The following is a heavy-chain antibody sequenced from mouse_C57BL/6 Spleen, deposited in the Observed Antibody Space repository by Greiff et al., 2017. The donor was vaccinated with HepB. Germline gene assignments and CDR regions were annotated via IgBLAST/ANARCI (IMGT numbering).Heavy chain of an antibody. CDR2: IYPRSGNT. CDR1: GYTFTSYG. D-gene: IGHD3-2*02. J-gene: IGHJ3*01. Sequence: QVQLQQSGAELARPGASVKLSCKASGYTFTSYGISWVKQRTGQGLEWIGEIYPRSGNTYYNEKFKGKATLTADKSSSTAYMELRSLTSEDSAVYFCARSEDSSGYMAYWGQGTLVTVSA. CDR3: ARSEDSSGYMAY. V-gene: IGHV1-81*01.